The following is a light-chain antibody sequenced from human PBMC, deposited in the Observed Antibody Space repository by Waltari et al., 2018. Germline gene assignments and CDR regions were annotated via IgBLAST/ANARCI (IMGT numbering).Light chain of an antibody. CDR2: GAS. CDR1: QMVSRF. V-gene: IGKV3-20*01. Sequence: EIVLTQSPGTLSLSPGERATLACRASQMVSRFLAWYQQKPGQAPRLLISGASSRATGIPDRFSGSGSGTDFSLTISRLEPEDFAVYYCQKYDRLPATFGQGTKVEIK. CDR3: QKYDRLPAT. J-gene: IGKJ1*01.